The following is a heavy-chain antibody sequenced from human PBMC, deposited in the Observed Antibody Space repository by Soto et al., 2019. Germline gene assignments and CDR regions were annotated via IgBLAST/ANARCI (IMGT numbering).Heavy chain of an antibody. Sequence: GGSLRLSCAASGFTLRSYAMSWVRQAPGKGLEWVSGISGSGASTNYADSVQGRFTISRDNSKNTLHLQMNSLRVEDTAVYFCAKSRYSGYVYHSIDYWGQGTPVTVSS. V-gene: IGHV3-23*01. J-gene: IGHJ4*02. CDR3: AKSRYSGYVYHSIDY. D-gene: IGHD5-12*01. CDR2: ISGSGAST. CDR1: GFTLRSYA.